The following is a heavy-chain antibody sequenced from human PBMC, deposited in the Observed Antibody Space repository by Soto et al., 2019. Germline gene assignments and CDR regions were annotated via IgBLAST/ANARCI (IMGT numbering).Heavy chain of an antibody. V-gene: IGHV1-46*04. D-gene: IGHD6-13*01. CDR2: IDPSGGST. J-gene: IGHJ4*02. Sequence: QVQLVQSGAEVKKPGASVKVSCKASGYTFTSYYMHWVRQAPGQGLEWMGIIDPSGGSTSYAQKLQGRVTMTRDTSTSTVYMALSSTGSEDTAMYCCARAFCLPPSLAAAGQRDYWGQGTLVTVSS. CDR3: ARAFCLPPSLAAAGQRDY. CDR1: GYTFTSYY.